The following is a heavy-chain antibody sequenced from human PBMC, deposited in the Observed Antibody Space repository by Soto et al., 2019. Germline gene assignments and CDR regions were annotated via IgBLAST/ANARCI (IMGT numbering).Heavy chain of an antibody. Sequence: QVQLVESGGGVVQPGRSLRLSCAGSGFTFSNYGMHWVRQAPGKGLEWVAVISYDGSHKYYADSVKGRFTISRDNSNNMLYLQMDSLRAEGTAVYYCAKDGAPRYCSRSSCHPAGAYWGQGTLVTGSS. CDR2: ISYDGSHK. CDR3: AKDGAPRYCSRSSCHPAGAY. V-gene: IGHV3-30*18. CDR1: GFTFSNYG. D-gene: IGHD2-15*01. J-gene: IGHJ4*02.